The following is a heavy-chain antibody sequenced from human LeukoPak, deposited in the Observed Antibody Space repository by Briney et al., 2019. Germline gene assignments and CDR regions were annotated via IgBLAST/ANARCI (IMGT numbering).Heavy chain of an antibody. J-gene: IGHJ4*02. D-gene: IGHD2-21*02. CDR2: IYYSGST. CDR1: GGSISSGGYY. Sequence: SETLSLTCTVSGGSISSGGYYWSWIRQHPGTGLEWIGYIYYSGSTCYNPSLKSRVTISVDTSKNQFSLKLSSVTAADTAVYYCARSEVTAMPGYWGQGTLVTVSS. CDR3: ARSEVTAMPGY. V-gene: IGHV4-31*03.